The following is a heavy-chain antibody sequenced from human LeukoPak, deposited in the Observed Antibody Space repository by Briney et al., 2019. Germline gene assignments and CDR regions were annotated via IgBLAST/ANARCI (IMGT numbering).Heavy chain of an antibody. CDR3: AREGRYSSDKGRDFDY. D-gene: IGHD6-25*01. V-gene: IGHV3-66*01. J-gene: IGHJ4*02. CDR2: LYSGGST. Sequence: GGSLRLSCAASGFTVVSNYMSWVRQAPGKGLEWVSVLYSGGSTYYANSVKGRFTISRDNSKNTLYLQMNSLRAEDTAIYYCAREGRYSSDKGRDFDYWGQGILVTVSS. CDR1: GFTVVSNY.